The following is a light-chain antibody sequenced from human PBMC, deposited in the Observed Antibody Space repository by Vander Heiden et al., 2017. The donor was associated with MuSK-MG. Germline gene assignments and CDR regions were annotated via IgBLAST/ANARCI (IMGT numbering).Light chain of an antibody. J-gene: IGLJ2*01. CDR3: QSYDSSLSGSV. V-gene: IGLV1-40*01. CDR2: GNS. Sequence: QSVLTQPPSVSGAPGQRVTISCTGSSSNIGAGYDVHWYQQLPGTATKLLCDGNSNRPSGVPDRFAGSKAGTSASPDITGLQAEDEADYYGQSYDSSLSGSVFGGGTKLTVL. CDR1: SSNIGAGYD.